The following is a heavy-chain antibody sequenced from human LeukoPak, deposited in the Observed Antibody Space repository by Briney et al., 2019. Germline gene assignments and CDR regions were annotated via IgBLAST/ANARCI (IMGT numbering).Heavy chain of an antibody. J-gene: IGHJ5*02. Sequence: RGALRLSCAAPGVTFSSATMSCGPHAPEKGLGWGSTISGIGDSTSFTDCVKGRFTIYRDKSKNPLYLEMTSLRPEDTAVYYCAKDPNTMIVVLRSPLNWFDPWGQGTLVTVSS. V-gene: IGHV3-23*01. CDR1: GVTFSSAT. CDR2: ISGIGDST. D-gene: IGHD3-22*01. CDR3: AKDPNTMIVVLRSPLNWFDP.